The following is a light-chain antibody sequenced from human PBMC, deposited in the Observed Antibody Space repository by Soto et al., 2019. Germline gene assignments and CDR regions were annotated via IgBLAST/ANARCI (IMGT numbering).Light chain of an antibody. CDR2: GAS. CDR1: QSISTS. Sequence: DIQMTQSPSSLPASVGDRVTITCRASQSISTSLNWYQQKPGKAPKVLIYGASSLRSGVPSRFSGSGSGTDFTLTISSLQPEDFATDFCQQSYILPRTFGGGTRVEI. V-gene: IGKV1-39*01. CDR3: QQSYILPRT. J-gene: IGKJ4*01.